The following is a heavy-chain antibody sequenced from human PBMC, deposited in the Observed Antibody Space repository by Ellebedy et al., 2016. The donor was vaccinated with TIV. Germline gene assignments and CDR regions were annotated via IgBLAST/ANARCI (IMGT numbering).Heavy chain of an antibody. Sequence: MPSETLSLTCTVSGGSISTGGYYWSCIRQHPGKGLEWIGYIYYSGSTYCNPSLQSRVTISVDTSNNQFSLKVNSVTAADTAVYYCARVGGYNYGFSHGDWGQGTLVTVSS. CDR2: IYYSGST. J-gene: IGHJ4*02. D-gene: IGHD5-18*01. CDR1: GGSISTGGYY. V-gene: IGHV4-31*03. CDR3: ARVGGYNYGFSHGD.